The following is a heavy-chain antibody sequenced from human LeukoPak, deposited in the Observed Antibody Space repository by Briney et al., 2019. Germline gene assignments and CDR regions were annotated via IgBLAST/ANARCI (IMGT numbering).Heavy chain of an antibody. CDR2: IKSKTDGGTT. J-gene: IGHJ6*02. Sequence: PGGSLRLSCAASGFTFSNAWMSWVRQAPGKGLEWIGHIKSKTDGGTTVYAAPVKGGFAISRDDSKSTLYLQLNSLKTEDTAVYYCTTESHFYYGTDVWGQGATVTVSS. V-gene: IGHV3-15*01. CDR3: TTESHFYYGTDV. CDR1: GFTFSNAW.